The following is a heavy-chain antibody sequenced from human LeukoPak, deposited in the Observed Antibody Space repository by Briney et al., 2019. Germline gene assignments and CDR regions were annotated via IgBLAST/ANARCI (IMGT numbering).Heavy chain of an antibody. CDR3: TGNYYGSGSYADFDY. CDR2: IKTKSDGGTI. Sequence: VGSLRLSCAASGFSFSEAWMSWVRQAPGKGLEWVGRIKTKSDGGTIDYAAPVKGRFSISRDDSKNTLYLQMDSLKTEDTAVYYCTGNYYGSGSYADFDYWGQGTLVTVSS. J-gene: IGHJ4*02. V-gene: IGHV3-15*01. CDR1: GFSFSEAW. D-gene: IGHD3-10*01.